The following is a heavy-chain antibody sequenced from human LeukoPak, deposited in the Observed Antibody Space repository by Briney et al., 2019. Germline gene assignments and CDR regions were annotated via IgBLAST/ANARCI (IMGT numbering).Heavy chain of an antibody. CDR3: ARGRFYTSGSYYNRLDY. J-gene: IGHJ4*02. CDR1: VYTFTGYY. V-gene: IGHV1-2*02. Sequence: SVKCSCKASVYTFTGYYIQWVRQAPGQGLDWIGWINPDSVGTNDAQKFQGTVTMTWDTSISTAYMELSRLRSDDTAIYYCARGRFYTSGSYYNRLDYWGQGTLVTVSS. D-gene: IGHD3-10*01. CDR2: INPDSVGT.